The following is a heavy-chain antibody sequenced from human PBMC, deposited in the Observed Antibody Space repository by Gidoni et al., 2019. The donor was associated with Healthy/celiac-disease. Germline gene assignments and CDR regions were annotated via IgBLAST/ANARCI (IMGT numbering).Heavy chain of an antibody. D-gene: IGHD6-13*01. V-gene: IGHV1-18*01. CDR2: IIAYNGNT. J-gene: IGHJ6*02. CDR3: ARHNEEQQLGYCMDV. Sequence: QVQLVPSGAEVKKPGASVKVSCRDSGYTFPSYGISWLRQAPGQGLEWMGWIIAYNGNTTYAQKLQGRVTMTTDTSTSTAYMELRSLRSDDTAVYYCARHNEEQQLGYCMDVWGQGTTVTVSS. CDR1: GYTFPSYG.